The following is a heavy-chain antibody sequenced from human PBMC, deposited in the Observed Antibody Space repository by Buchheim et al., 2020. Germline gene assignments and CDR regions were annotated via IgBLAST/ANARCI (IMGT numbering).Heavy chain of an antibody. CDR3: AKGVLYYYDSSGYYVN. D-gene: IGHD3-22*01. J-gene: IGHJ4*02. CDR1: GITFSSYV. V-gene: IGHV3-23*04. CDR2: ISHDSRVI. Sequence: EVQLVESGGGLVQPGGSLRLSCAASGITFSSYVMHWVRQAPGKGLEWISRISHDSRVISPADSMKGRFTISRDNSKKTLYLQMNSLRAEDTAVYYCAKGVLYYYDSSGYYVNWGQGTL.